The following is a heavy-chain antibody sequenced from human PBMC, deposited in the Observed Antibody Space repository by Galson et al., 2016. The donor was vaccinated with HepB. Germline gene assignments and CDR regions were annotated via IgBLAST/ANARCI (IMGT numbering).Heavy chain of an antibody. CDR1: GYTLSELS. CDR2: FDPEDGET. Sequence: SVKVSCKVSGYTLSELSMHWVRQAPGKGLEWMGGFDPEDGETIYAQKFQGRVTMTEDTSTDTAYMELSSLRSEDTAVYFCARVRPKCADCYPPDYHYGMDVWGQGTAITVSS. CDR3: ARVRPKCADCYPPDYHYGMDV. V-gene: IGHV1-24*01. D-gene: IGHD2-21*02. J-gene: IGHJ6*02.